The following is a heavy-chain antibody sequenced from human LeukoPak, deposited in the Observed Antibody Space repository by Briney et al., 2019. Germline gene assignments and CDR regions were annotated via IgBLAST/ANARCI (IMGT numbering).Heavy chain of an antibody. CDR2: INHSGST. D-gene: IGHD1-1*01. V-gene: IGHV4-34*01. CDR1: GGSFSGYY. J-gene: IGHJ4*02. CDR3: AXRKPQLICPYY. Sequence: SETLSLTCAVYGGSFSGYYWSWIRQPPGKGLEWIGEINHSGSTNYNPSLKSRVTISVDTSKNQFSLKLSSVTAADTAVYYCAXRKPQLICPYYWGQGTLVTVSS.